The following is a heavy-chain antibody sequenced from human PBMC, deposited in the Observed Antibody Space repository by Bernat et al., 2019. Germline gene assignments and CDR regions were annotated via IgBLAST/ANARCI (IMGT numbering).Heavy chain of an antibody. CDR1: GGSISSGDYY. CDR3: ATYFYDSSGWDYFDY. J-gene: IGHJ4*02. D-gene: IGHD3-22*01. V-gene: IGHV4-30-4*01. CDR2: IYYTGST. Sequence: QVQLQESGPGLVKPSQTLSLTCTVSGGSISSGDYYWSWIRQPPGKGLEWIGYIYYTGSTYYNPSLKSRVTISLDTSRNQFSLRLSSVTAADTAVYYCATYFYDSSGWDYFDYWGQGTLVTVYS.